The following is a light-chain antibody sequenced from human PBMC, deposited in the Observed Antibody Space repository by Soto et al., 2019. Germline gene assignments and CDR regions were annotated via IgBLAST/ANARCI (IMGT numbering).Light chain of an antibody. J-gene: IGKJ4*01. V-gene: IGKV3-15*01. Sequence: EIVMTQSPVTLSVSPGERATLSCRASHDVSSRLAWYQQKPGQAPMLLIYDASTRATGLPARFSGSGSGTEFTLTISSLQSEDFAVYYCQHYANWPLTFGGGTKVEIK. CDR1: HDVSSR. CDR3: QHYANWPLT. CDR2: DAS.